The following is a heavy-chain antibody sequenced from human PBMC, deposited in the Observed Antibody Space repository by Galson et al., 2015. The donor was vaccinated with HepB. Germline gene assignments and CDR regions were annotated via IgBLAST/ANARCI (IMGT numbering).Heavy chain of an antibody. D-gene: IGHD5-18*01. V-gene: IGHV3-33*01. J-gene: IGHJ4*02. Sequence: SLRLSCAASGFTLSSYGMHWVRQAPGKGLEWVAVIWYDGSNKYYADSVKGRFTISRDNSKNTLYLQMNSLRAEDTAVYYCARELVDTAMVFDYWGQGTLVTVSS. CDR1: GFTLSSYG. CDR2: IWYDGSNK. CDR3: ARELVDTAMVFDY.